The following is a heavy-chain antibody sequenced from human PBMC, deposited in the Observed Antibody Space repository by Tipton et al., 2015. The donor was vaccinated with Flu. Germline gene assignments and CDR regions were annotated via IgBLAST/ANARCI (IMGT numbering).Heavy chain of an antibody. J-gene: IGHJ4*02. V-gene: IGHV4-38-2*01. Sequence: TLSLTCAVSGDSISSPYLWGWIRQPPGKGLEWIGNIFRSGSAYYNPSLKSRLTLSVDTSKNQFSLKLSSVTAADTAVYYCVRLTYYYGSGTSDFWGQGTLVTVSS. CDR1: GDSISSPYL. D-gene: IGHD3-10*01. CDR3: VRLTYYYGSGTSDF. CDR2: IFRSGSA.